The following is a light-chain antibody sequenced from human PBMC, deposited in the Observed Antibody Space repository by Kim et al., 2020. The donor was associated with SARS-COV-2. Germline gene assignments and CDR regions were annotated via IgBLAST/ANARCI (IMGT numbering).Light chain of an antibody. Sequence: SPGDRATLSCRASQSVTSSYLAWYQPKPGQAPRLLIYGASSRATGIPDRFSGTGSGTDFTLTISRLEPEDFAVYYCQQYGSSPPYTFGQGTKLEI. CDR2: GAS. CDR3: QQYGSSPPYT. CDR1: QSVTSSY. V-gene: IGKV3-20*01. J-gene: IGKJ2*01.